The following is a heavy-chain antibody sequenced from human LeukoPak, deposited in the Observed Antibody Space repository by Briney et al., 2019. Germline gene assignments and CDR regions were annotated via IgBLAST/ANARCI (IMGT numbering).Heavy chain of an antibody. V-gene: IGHV4-39*01. CDR1: GFTFSSYN. CDR3: ARGVYYYDSSGYPRPAEYFQH. J-gene: IGHJ1*01. D-gene: IGHD3-22*01. Sequence: GSLRLSCAASGFTFSSYNMNWIRQPPGKGLEWIGSIYYSGNTYYNASLKSQVSISIDTSKNQFSLRLTSVTAADTAVYYCARGVYYYDSSGYPRPAEYFQHWGQGTLVTVSS. CDR2: IYYSGNT.